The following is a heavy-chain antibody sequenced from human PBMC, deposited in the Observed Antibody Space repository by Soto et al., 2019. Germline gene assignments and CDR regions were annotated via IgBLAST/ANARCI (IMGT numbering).Heavy chain of an antibody. J-gene: IGHJ4*02. CDR1: GGSISSGDYY. CDR2: IYYSGST. Sequence: QVQLQESGPGLVKPSQTLSLTCTVSGGSISSGDYYWSWIRQPPGKGLEWIGYIYYSGSTYYNPSLKSRVTISVDTSKNQFSLKLSSVTAADTAVYYCARINYGSGSYYNWVTNDYWGQGTLVTVSS. D-gene: IGHD3-10*01. CDR3: ARINYGSGSYYNWVTNDY. V-gene: IGHV4-30-4*01.